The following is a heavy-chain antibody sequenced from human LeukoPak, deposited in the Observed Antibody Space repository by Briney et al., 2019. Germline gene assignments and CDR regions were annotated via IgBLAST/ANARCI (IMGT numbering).Heavy chain of an antibody. D-gene: IGHD3-22*01. J-gene: IGHJ4*02. CDR2: IFHNGKA. CDR1: GGSITINGYY. CDR3: AKYSSGYYYGLN. V-gene: IGHV4-31*03. Sequence: SETLSLTCTVSGGSITINGYYWTWIRRHPGKGLEWIGYIFHNGKAYYNPSLKSRATISVDTSNNQFSLSLRSVTAADTAFYYCAKYSSGYYYGLNWGQAALVTVAS.